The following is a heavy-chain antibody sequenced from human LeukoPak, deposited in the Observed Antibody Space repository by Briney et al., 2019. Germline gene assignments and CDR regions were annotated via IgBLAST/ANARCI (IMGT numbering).Heavy chain of an antibody. CDR3: AKGSDLLHILGY. Sequence: PGGSLRLSCAASGFTFSSYAMHWVRQAPGKGLEWVAVISYDGSNKYYADSVKGRFTISRDNSKNTLYLQMNSLRAEDTAVYYCAKGSDLLHILGYWGQGTLVTVSS. CDR2: ISYDGSNK. V-gene: IGHV3-30-3*01. D-gene: IGHD2-21*01. J-gene: IGHJ4*02. CDR1: GFTFSSYA.